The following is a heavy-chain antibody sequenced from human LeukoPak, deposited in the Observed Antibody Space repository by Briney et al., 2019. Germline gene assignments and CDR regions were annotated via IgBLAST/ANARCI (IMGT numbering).Heavy chain of an antibody. D-gene: IGHD6-6*01. Sequence: GGSLRLSCIASGFSFSGHWMHWARQLPGKGLVWVSRISPTGSTASYADSVKGRFTVSRDNAKNTLYLQVNNLRAEDTAVYYCARGPNSNWSGLDFWGQGTLLTVSS. V-gene: IGHV3-74*01. J-gene: IGHJ4*02. CDR3: ARGPNSNWSGLDF. CDR1: GFSFSGHW. CDR2: ISPTGSTA.